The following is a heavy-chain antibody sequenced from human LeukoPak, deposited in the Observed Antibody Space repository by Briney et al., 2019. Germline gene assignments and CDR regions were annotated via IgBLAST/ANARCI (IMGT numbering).Heavy chain of an antibody. CDR1: GYTFTSYR. V-gene: IGHV1-46*01. CDR2: INPSDGSS. Sequence: GASVKVSCKASGYTFTSYRMHWLRQAPGQGLEWMGIINPSDGSSTYAQKFQGRVTMTRDTSTGTVYMELSSLTSDDTAVYYCARGLGSGSYYGAWGQGTLVTVSS. D-gene: IGHD3-10*01. CDR3: ARGLGSGSYYGA. J-gene: IGHJ5*02.